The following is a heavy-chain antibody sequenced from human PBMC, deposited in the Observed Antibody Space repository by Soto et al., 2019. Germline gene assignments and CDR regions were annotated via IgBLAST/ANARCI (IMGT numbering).Heavy chain of an antibody. J-gene: IGHJ6*02. CDR3: ARSRGLYSSGWYESGYYYGMDV. CDR2: IDWDDDK. CDR1: GFSLSTSGMR. D-gene: IGHD6-19*01. Sequence: SCPTLVNPTQTLTLTCTFSGFSLSTSGMRVSWILHPPGKALEWLARIDWDDDKFYSTSLQTRLTISKDTSKGQVVLTMTNMDPVDTATYYCARSRGLYSSGWYESGYYYGMDVWGQWTTVTVSS. V-gene: IGHV2-70*04.